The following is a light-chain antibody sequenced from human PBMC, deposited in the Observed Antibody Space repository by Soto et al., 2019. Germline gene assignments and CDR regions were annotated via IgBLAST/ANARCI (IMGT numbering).Light chain of an antibody. CDR1: QTVSSGY. V-gene: IGKV3D-20*01. J-gene: IGKJ1*01. CDR3: QQYGSSGT. CDR2: DAS. Sequence: EIVLTQSPFTLSLSPGERANLSCGASQTVSSGYLAWYQQRPGLAPRLLIYDASSRATGIPDRFSGSGSGTDFSLTISRLEPEDFAVYYCQQYGSSGTFGQGTKVDIK.